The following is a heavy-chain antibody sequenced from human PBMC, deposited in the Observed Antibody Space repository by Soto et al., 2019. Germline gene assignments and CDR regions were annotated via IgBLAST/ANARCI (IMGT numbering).Heavy chain of an antibody. CDR2: IRSKANSYAT. V-gene: IGHV3-73*02. Sequence: EVQLVESGGGLVQPGGSLKLSCAASGFTFCGSAMHWVRQASGKGLEWVGRIRSKANSYATAYAASVKGRFTISRDDSKNTAYLQMNSLKTEDTDVYYCTAWNSGSQTDYWGQGTLVTVSS. J-gene: IGHJ4*02. CDR3: TAWNSGSQTDY. D-gene: IGHD1-26*01. CDR1: GFTFCGSA.